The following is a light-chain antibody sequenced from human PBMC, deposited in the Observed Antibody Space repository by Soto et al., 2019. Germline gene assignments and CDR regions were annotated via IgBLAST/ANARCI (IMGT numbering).Light chain of an antibody. CDR1: SSDVGGYNY. J-gene: IGLJ2*01. Sequence: QSALTQPASVSGSPGQSITISCTGTSSDVGGYNYVSWYQQHPGKAPKLMIYDVSNRPSGVSNRFSGSKSGNTASLTISGLQAEAEAAYYCSSYTSSSTVVFGGGTQLTVL. CDR3: SSYTSSSTVV. CDR2: DVS. V-gene: IGLV2-14*01.